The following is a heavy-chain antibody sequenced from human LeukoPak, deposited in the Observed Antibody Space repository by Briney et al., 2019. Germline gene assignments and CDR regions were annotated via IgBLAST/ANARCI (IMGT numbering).Heavy chain of an antibody. Sequence: GGSLRLSCAASGFTFSSNWMHWVRQAPGKGLEWVAVISYDGSNKYYADSVKGRFTVSRDNAKNSLYLQMNSLRAEDTAVYYCARYDFRHGYYDGWFDQWGQGSLVTVSS. D-gene: IGHD3-3*01. J-gene: IGHJ5*02. CDR3: ARYDFRHGYYDGWFDQ. V-gene: IGHV3-30*12. CDR2: ISYDGSNK. CDR1: GFTFSSNW.